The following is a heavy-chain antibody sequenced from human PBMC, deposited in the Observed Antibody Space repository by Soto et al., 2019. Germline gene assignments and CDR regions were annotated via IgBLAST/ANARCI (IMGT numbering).Heavy chain of an antibody. CDR1: GFTFRNYR. D-gene: IGHD4-4*01. Sequence: GGSLRLSCGASGFTFRNYRMHWVRQVSGKGLVWVSRINSDGSTTGYADSVKGRFTISRDNAQNTLFLQMNSLRAEDTAVYYCSREAYSNYDFYYNYMDVWGKGTTVTVSS. CDR3: SREAYSNYDFYYNYMDV. CDR2: INSDGSTT. J-gene: IGHJ6*03. V-gene: IGHV3-74*01.